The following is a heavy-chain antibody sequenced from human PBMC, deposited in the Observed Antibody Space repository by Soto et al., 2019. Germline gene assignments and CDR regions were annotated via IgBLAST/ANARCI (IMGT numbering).Heavy chain of an antibody. CDR3: AKATMSSDYDYIWGSYRQRQPPV. Sequence: GGSLRLSCAASGFTFSSYGMHWVRQAPGKGLEWVAVISYDGSNKYYADSVKGRFTISRDNSKNTLYLQMNSLRAEDTAVYYCAKATMSSDYDYIWGSYRQRQPPVWGQGTLVTVSS. V-gene: IGHV3-30*18. D-gene: IGHD3-16*02. CDR1: GFTFSSYG. J-gene: IGHJ4*02. CDR2: ISYDGSNK.